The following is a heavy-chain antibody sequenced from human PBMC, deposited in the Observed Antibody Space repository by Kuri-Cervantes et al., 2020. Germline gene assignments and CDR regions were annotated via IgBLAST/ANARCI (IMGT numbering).Heavy chain of an antibody. J-gene: IGHJ4*02. Sequence: SQTLSLTCAVYGGSFSGYYWSWIRQPPGKGLEWIGEINHSGSTNYNPSLKSRVTISVDTSKNQFSLKLSSVNASDTAVYYCARAGIVVVTTPIYYFDYWGQGTLVTVSS. D-gene: IGHD2-21*02. CDR3: ARAGIVVVTTPIYYFDY. CDR1: GGSFSGYY. V-gene: IGHV4-34*01. CDR2: INHSGST.